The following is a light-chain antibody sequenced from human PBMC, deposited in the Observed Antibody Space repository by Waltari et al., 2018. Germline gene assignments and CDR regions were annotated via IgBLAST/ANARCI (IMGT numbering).Light chain of an antibody. CDR2: GAT. CDR1: QSVPYRY. CDR3: QQYGSSPLT. J-gene: IGKJ4*01. V-gene: IGKV3-20*01. Sequence: IVLTQSPGTLSLSPGERATLSCRASQSVPYRYLAWYQQRPGQAPRLLIYGATSRATGIPDRFSGGGSGTDFTLSISRLEPEDFAMYYCQQYGSSPLTFGGGTKVEIE.